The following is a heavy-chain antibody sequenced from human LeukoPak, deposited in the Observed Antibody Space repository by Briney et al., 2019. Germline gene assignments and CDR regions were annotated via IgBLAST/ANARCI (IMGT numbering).Heavy chain of an antibody. V-gene: IGHV3-21*01. Sequence: GGSLRLSCAASGFTFSSYSMNWVRQAPGKGLEWVSSISSSSSYIYYADSVKGRFTISRDNSKNTLYLQMNSLRAEDTAVYYCARDSSGWYQLWGQGTLVTVSS. J-gene: IGHJ4*02. CDR3: ARDSSGWYQL. CDR1: GFTFSSYS. D-gene: IGHD6-19*01. CDR2: ISSSSSYI.